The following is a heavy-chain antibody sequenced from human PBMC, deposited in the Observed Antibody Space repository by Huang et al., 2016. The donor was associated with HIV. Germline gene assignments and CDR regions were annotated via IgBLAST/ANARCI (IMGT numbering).Heavy chain of an antibody. CDR1: GYSFSSYW. Sequence: VQLVQSGAEVKKPGESLKISCKGSGYSFSSYWIAWVRQMPGKGLEWMGIIFPDDPATPYSPSFEGQVTISADKSIGTAYLQWSSLKASDTAMYYCARRFSSSSGYFDYWGQGSLVTVSS. J-gene: IGHJ4*02. CDR2: IFPDDPAT. V-gene: IGHV5-51*01. CDR3: ARRFSSSSGYFDY. D-gene: IGHD6-6*01.